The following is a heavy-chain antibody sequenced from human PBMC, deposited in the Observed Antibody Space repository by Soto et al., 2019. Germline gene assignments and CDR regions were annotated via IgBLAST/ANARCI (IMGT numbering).Heavy chain of an antibody. V-gene: IGHV4-4*07. D-gene: IGHD6-19*01. CDR1: GGSISSSF. CDR3: AREVPVADTGYYDY. J-gene: IGHJ4*02. Sequence: SETLSLTCTVSGGSISSSFWTWFRQPAGKGLEWIGRIYNTDNSNYNPSLKSRATMSVDTSKNQFSLNLRSVTAADTAVYYCAREVPVADTGYYDYWGQGILVT. CDR2: IYNTDNS.